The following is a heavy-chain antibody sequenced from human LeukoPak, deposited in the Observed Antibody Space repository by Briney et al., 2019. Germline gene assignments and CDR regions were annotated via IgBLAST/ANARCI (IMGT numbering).Heavy chain of an antibody. CDR2: INPSGGST. J-gene: IGHJ5*02. D-gene: IGHD2-2*01. V-gene: IGHV1-46*01. CDR1: GYTFTSYY. Sequence: ASVKVSCKASGYTFTSYYMHWVRQAPGQGLEWMGIINPSGGSTSYAQKFQGRVTMTRDTSTSTVYMELSSLRSEDTAVYYCARDRGYCSSTSCYPYNWFDPWGQGTLVTVSS. CDR3: ARDRGYCSSTSCYPYNWFDP.